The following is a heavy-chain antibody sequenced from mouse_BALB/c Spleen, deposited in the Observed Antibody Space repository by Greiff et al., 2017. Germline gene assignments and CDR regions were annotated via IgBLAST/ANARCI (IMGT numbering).Heavy chain of an antibody. CDR1: GFNIKDYY. J-gene: IGHJ2*01. D-gene: IGHD1-1*01. CDR2: IDPENGDT. V-gene: IGHV14-4*02. Sequence: EVQLQQSGAELVRSGASVKLSCTASGFNIKDYYMHWVKQRPEQGLEWIGWIDPENGDTEYAPKFQGKATMTADTSSNTAYLQLSSLTSEDTAVYYCNAWGSSGGDCDYWGQGTTLTVSS. CDR3: NAWGSSGGDCDY.